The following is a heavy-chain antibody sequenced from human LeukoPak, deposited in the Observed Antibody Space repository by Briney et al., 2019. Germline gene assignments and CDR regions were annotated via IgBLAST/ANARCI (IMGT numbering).Heavy chain of an antibody. CDR2: INPYHGKT. V-gene: IGHV1-18*01. D-gene: IGHD6-13*01. Sequence: ASVKVSCKASGYNFITYGFSWVRQAPGQGLEWMGWINPYHGKTKYAQKFQGRVTMTTDTSTNTAHMELTSLTSDDTAVYFCARDRIAAAVLDYWGQGTLVTVSS. J-gene: IGHJ4*02. CDR1: GYNFITYG. CDR3: ARDRIAAAVLDY.